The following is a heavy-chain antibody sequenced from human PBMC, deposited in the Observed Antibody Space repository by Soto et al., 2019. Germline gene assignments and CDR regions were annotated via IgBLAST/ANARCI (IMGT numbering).Heavy chain of an antibody. CDR1: GGSISSYY. D-gene: IGHD2-2*01. V-gene: IGHV4-59*01. J-gene: IGHJ5*02. CDR2: IYYSGST. CDR3: ARDKPDIVVVPPAPMKGWVHWFDP. Sequence: SETLSLTCTVSGGSISSYYWSWIRQPPGKGLEWIGYIYYSGSTNYNPSLKSRVTISVGTAKNQFSLKLSSVTAADTAVYYCARDKPDIVVVPPAPMKGWVHWFDPWGQGTLVTVSS.